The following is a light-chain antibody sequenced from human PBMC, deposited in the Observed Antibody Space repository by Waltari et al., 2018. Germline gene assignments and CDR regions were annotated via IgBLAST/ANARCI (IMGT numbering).Light chain of an antibody. CDR1: SSDIGHSNY. Sequence: QSALTQPVSVSGSPGQSITVSCTGTSSDIGHSNYVSWYQQHPDKAPKLIIYEVNKRASGVSNRLSASKSGNTASLTISGLQPEDEADYFCSSYTTSRTLVFGTGTKVTV. CDR3: SSYTTSRTLV. CDR2: EVN. J-gene: IGLJ1*01. V-gene: IGLV2-14*01.